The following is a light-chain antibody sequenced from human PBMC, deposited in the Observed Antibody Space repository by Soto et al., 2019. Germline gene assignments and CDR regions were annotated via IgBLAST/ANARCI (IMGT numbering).Light chain of an antibody. CDR2: EGI. V-gene: IGLV2-23*01. J-gene: IGLJ1*01. CDR3: CSYVGATTYV. CDR1: SSTVGGFNV. Sequence: QSALTPPASVSGSPGQSITISFTGTSSTVGGFNVVSWYQQHPGKAPKVIIYEGIKRPSGGSNRFSGSNSGSTASLTISGLQAEDEADYYCCSYVGATTYVFGTGTKVTVL.